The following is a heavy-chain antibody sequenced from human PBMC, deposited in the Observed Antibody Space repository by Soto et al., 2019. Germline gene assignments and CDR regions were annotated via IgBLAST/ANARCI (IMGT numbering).Heavy chain of an antibody. CDR3: ARDEYSSSKPYFDY. CDR1: GYSFAGYW. CDR2: IYPDNSDT. D-gene: IGHD6-6*01. Sequence: PGESLKISCKGSGYSFAGYWIAWVRQMPGKGLEWMGIIYPDNSDTRYSRSFQGQVTISADKSISTAYLKLSSVTAADTAVYYCARDEYSSSKPYFDYWGQGTLVTVSS. V-gene: IGHV5-51*01. J-gene: IGHJ4*02.